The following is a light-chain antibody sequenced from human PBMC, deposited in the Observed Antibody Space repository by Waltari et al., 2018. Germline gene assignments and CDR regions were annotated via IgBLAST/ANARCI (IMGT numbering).Light chain of an antibody. CDR1: HTISTW. V-gene: IGKV1-5*03. Sequence: DIQMTQSPSTLSASVGDRVTIPCRASHTISTWLAWYQQKPGKAPRLLIYKASTLESGVPSRFSGSGSGTEFTLTISSLQPDDFATYYCQQYYSYLRTFGQGTKVEIK. CDR3: QQYYSYLRT. J-gene: IGKJ1*01. CDR2: KAS.